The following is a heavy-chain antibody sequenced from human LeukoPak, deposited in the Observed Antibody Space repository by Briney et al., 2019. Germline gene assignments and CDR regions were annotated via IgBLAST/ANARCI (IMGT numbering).Heavy chain of an antibody. D-gene: IGHD1-14*01. Sequence: GGSLRLSCAASGFTFSDYYMSWIRQAPGKGLEWVSYISSSGSTIYYADSVKGRFTISRDNAKNSLYLQMNSLRAEDTAVYYCARASPRPVRAFDYWGQGTLVTVSS. CDR3: ARASPRPVRAFDY. V-gene: IGHV3-11*01. J-gene: IGHJ4*02. CDR1: GFTFSDYY. CDR2: ISSSGSTI.